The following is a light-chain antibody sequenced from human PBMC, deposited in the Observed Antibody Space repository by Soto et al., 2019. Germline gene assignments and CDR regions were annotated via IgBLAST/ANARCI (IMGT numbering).Light chain of an antibody. V-gene: IGKV1D-12*01. CDR3: QEAYSFPVT. J-gene: IGKJ5*01. Sequence: DIQMTQSPSSVSASVGDRVTITCRASHDISKWIAWYQQKPGRAPKLLIHTASTIQREVPSRFSVSGSVTDFTLTISSLQPEDFATYYCQEAYSFPVTFGLGTRLEIK. CDR2: TAS. CDR1: HDISKW.